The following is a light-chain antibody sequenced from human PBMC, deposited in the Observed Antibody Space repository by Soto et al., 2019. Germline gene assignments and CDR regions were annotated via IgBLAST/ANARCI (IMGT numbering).Light chain of an antibody. CDR1: SSDVGGYNY. Sequence: QSVLAQPASVSGSPGQSITISCTGTSSDVGGYNYVSWYQHHPGKAPKLMIFEVSNRPSGVSNRFSGSKSGNTASLTISGLQAEDEADYYCSSYTSRSSLYVFVTGTKVTVL. J-gene: IGLJ1*01. V-gene: IGLV2-14*01. CDR2: EVS. CDR3: SSYTSRSSLYV.